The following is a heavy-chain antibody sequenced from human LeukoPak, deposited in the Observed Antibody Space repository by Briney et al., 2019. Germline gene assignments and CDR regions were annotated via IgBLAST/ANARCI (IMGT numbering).Heavy chain of an antibody. V-gene: IGHV1-8*02. D-gene: IGHD5-18*01. Sequence: GASVKVSCKASGYTLTSYDINWVRQAPGQGLEWMGWMNPNSGNTGYAQKFQGRVTMTRNTSISTAYMELSSLRSEDTAVYYCARFLGYSYGYHHPYLDYWGQGTLVTVSS. CDR1: GYTLTSYD. CDR2: MNPNSGNT. J-gene: IGHJ4*02. CDR3: ARFLGYSYGYHHPYLDY.